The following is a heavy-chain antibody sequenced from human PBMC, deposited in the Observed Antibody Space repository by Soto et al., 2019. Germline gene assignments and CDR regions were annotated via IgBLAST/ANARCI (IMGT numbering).Heavy chain of an antibody. D-gene: IGHD7-27*01. J-gene: IGHJ4*02. Sequence: GGSLRLSCAASGFIFSSFGMHWVRQAPGKGLEWVAHIWYDGSNTYYADSVKGRFTVSRDNSRNTLYLQMNTLRAEDTAVYHCVRDLLGSGGHFDYWGQGTPVTVSS. V-gene: IGHV3-33*01. CDR2: IWYDGSNT. CDR3: VRDLLGSGGHFDY. CDR1: GFIFSSFG.